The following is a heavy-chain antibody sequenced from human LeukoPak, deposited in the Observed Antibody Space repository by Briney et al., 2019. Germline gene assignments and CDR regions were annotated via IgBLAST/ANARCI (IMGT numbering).Heavy chain of an antibody. Sequence: GASVKVSCKASGYTFTSYYLYWVRQAPGQGLEWMGIINPSGGSTNYAQKFQGRVTMTRDTSTSTVYMELSSLRSDDTAVYYCARDRLPWELPRSMDVWGKGTTVTVSS. CDR2: INPSGGST. V-gene: IGHV1-46*01. CDR3: ARDRLPWELPRSMDV. J-gene: IGHJ6*03. D-gene: IGHD1-26*01. CDR1: GYTFTSYY.